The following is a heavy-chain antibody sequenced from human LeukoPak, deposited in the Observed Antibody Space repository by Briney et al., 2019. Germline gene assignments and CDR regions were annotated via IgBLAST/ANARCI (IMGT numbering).Heavy chain of an antibody. CDR3: ARDHRGGGTMVRGVIRGVDY. Sequence: QAGGSLRLSCAASGFTFSSYAMQWVRQAPGKGLEWVAVISYDGSNKYYADSVKGRFTISRDNSKNTLYLQMNSLRAEDTAVYYCARDHRGGGTMVRGVIRGVDYWGQGTLVTVSS. J-gene: IGHJ4*02. D-gene: IGHD3-10*01. CDR1: GFTFSSYA. V-gene: IGHV3-30-3*01. CDR2: ISYDGSNK.